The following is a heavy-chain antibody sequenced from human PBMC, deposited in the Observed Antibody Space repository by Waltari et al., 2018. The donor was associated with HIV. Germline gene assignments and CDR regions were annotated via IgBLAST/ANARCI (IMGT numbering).Heavy chain of an antibody. V-gene: IGHV4-34*01. J-gene: IGHJ5*02. CDR2: INHSGRT. D-gene: IGHD3-16*01. Sequence: QVQLQQWGAGLLKPSETLSLTCAVYGGSFSGYYWSWISQPPGNGLVWIGEINHSGRTNYNPSIKSGVTISVDTSKNQFSLKLSSVTAADTAVYYCARGYDYVWGSWKWFDPGGQGTLVTVSS. CDR1: GGSFSGYY. CDR3: ARGYDYVWGSWKWFDP.